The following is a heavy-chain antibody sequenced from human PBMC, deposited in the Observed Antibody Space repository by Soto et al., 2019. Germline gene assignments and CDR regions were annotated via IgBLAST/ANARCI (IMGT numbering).Heavy chain of an antibody. J-gene: IGHJ6*02. D-gene: IGHD3-3*01. Sequence: PGGSLRLSCAGSGFTFSDYYMSWIRQAPGKGLEWLSYISSSSTYANYADSVKGRFTISRDNARNSLYLQMNSLRAEDTAVYYCVREGRDFWGGFPYQHAFAVWGQRTTVTVSS. V-gene: IGHV3-11*06. CDR1: GFTFSDYY. CDR3: VREGRDFWGGFPYQHAFAV. CDR2: ISSSSTYA.